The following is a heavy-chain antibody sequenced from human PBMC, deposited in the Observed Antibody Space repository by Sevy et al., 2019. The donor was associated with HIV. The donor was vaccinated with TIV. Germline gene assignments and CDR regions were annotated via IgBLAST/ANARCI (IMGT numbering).Heavy chain of an antibody. D-gene: IGHD2-2*01. J-gene: IGHJ4*02. CDR3: AKEGTLYCSSTSCYPRSLDY. CDR2: IWYDGSNK. V-gene: IGHV3-33*06. CDR1: GFTFSSYG. Sequence: GESLKISCAASGFTFSSYGMHWVRQAPGKGLEWVAVIWYDGSNKYYADSVKGRFTISRDNSKNTLYLQMNSLRAEDTAVYYCAKEGTLYCSSTSCYPRSLDYWGQGTLVTVSS.